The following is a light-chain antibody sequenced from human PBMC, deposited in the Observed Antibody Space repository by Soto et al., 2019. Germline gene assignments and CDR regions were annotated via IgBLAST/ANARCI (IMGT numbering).Light chain of an antibody. J-gene: IGKJ5*01. CDR1: QSLLDSNGKSR. CDR3: MQALQTPLT. V-gene: IGKV2-28*01. CDR2: LGS. Sequence: DIVMTQSPLSLPVTPGEPASISCRSSQSLLDSNGKSRFDWYLQKPGQSPQLLIYLGSNRASGVPDRFSGSGSGTDFTLKISRVEAEDVGVYYCMQALQTPLTFGQGTRLEIK.